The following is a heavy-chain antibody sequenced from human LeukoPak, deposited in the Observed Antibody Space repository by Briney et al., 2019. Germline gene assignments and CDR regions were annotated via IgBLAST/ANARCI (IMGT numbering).Heavy chain of an antibody. J-gene: IGHJ4*02. Sequence: ASVKVSCKASGGTFSSYAISWVRQAPGQGLEWMGRIIPIFGTANYAQKIQGRVTITTDESTSTAYTELSSLRSEDTAVYYCARDLYYYDSSGYYSEYFDYWGQGTLVTVSS. CDR3: ARDLYYYDSSGYYSEYFDY. CDR2: IIPIFGTA. V-gene: IGHV1-69*05. D-gene: IGHD3-22*01. CDR1: GGTFSSYA.